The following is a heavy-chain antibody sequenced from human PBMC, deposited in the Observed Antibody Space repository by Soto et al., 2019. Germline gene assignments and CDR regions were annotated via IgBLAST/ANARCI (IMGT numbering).Heavy chain of an antibody. J-gene: IGHJ6*02. CDR1: GFTFSSYG. V-gene: IGHV3-30*18. D-gene: IGHD2-15*01. CDR3: AKERRIGKGFYYYYGMDV. Sequence: FLRLSCAASGFTFSSYGMHWVRQAPGKGLEWVAVISYDGSNKYYADSVKGRFTISRDNSKNTLYLQMNSLRAEDTAVYYCAKERRIGKGFYYYYGMDVWGQGTTVTVSS. CDR2: ISYDGSNK.